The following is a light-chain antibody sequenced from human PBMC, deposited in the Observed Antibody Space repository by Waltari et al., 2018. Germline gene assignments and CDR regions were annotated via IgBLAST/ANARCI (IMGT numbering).Light chain of an antibody. Sequence: DIVMTQSPDSLAVSLGERATINCKSSQRVLYSSDNQNHLTWYQQKPGQPPKLLIYWASTRESGVPDRFSGSGSGTDFTLTISRLQAEDVAVYYCQQYYSFPQTFGQGTKVEIK. CDR3: QQYYSFPQT. V-gene: IGKV4-1*01. CDR2: WAS. CDR1: QRVLYSSDNQNH. J-gene: IGKJ1*01.